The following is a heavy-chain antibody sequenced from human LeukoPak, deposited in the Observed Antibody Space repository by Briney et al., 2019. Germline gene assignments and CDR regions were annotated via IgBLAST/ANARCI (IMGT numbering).Heavy chain of an antibody. CDR1: GFTFSSYG. CDR2: ISSDGSNK. D-gene: IGHD3-3*01. V-gene: IGHV3-30*18. Sequence: PGRSLRLSCAASGFTFSSYGMHWVRQAPGKGLEWVSVISSDGSNKYYADSVKGRFTISRDNSKNTLYLQMNSLSAEDTAVYSCANSRSAVFGVVIIPYFDYWGQGTLVTVSS. J-gene: IGHJ4*02. CDR3: ANSRSAVFGVVIIPYFDY.